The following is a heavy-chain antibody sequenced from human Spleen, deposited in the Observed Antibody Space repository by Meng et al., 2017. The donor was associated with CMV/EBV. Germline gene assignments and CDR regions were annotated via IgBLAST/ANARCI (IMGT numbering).Heavy chain of an antibody. CDR1: GFRFSDYY. J-gene: IGHJ6*02. V-gene: IGHV3-11*04. Sequence: GESLKISCEASGFRFSDYYMSWFRQAPGKGLEWLSYISRSGRLIHYADSVKGRFSISRDNSKNTLYLQMNSLRGEGTSVYYCARDHEEYCRGTTCFTFANVWGPGTTVTVSS. CDR2: ISRSGRLI. CDR3: ARDHEEYCRGTTCFTFANV. D-gene: IGHD2-2*02.